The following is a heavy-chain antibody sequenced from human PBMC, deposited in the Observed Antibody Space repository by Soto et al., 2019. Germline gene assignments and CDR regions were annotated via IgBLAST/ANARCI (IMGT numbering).Heavy chain of an antibody. D-gene: IGHD1-26*01. J-gene: IGHJ6*02. CDR3: LSTLHNYYYYGMNV. CDR1: GFTFSSYG. CDR2: IWYDGSNK. Sequence: GGSLRLSCAASGFTFSSYGMHWVRQAPGKGLEWVAVIWYDGSNKYYADSVKGRFTISRDNSKNTLYVQMNSLRAEDTAVYYCLSTLHNYYYYGMNVWGQGTTVTVSS. V-gene: IGHV3-33*01.